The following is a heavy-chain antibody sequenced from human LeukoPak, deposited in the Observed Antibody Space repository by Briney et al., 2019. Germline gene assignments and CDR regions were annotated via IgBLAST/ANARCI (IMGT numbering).Heavy chain of an antibody. V-gene: IGHV1-2*02. D-gene: IGHD1-26*01. CDR3: ARELSPIVGATNAFDI. Sequence: VASVKVSCKASGYTFIGYHMHWVRQAPGQGLEWMGWINPNSGGTNYAQKFQGRVTMTRDTSINTAYMELSSLRSDDTAVYYCARELSPIVGATNAFDIWGQGTMVTVSS. CDR2: INPNSGGT. CDR1: GYTFIGYH. J-gene: IGHJ3*02.